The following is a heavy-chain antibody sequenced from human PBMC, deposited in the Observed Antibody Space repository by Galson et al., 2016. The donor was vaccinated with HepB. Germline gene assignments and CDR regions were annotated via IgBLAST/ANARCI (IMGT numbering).Heavy chain of an antibody. CDR2: ISTYNGNT. J-gene: IGHJ6*02. D-gene: IGHD7-27*01. CDR3: VRGGLGV. CDR1: GYTFINYG. Sequence: SVKVSCKASGYTFINYGISWVRQAPGHGLEWMGWISTYNGNTKYAQKLQDRLTMTTDTPTSTAYMELRSLRYDDTAVYYCVRGGLGVWGQGTTVTVSS. V-gene: IGHV1-18*01.